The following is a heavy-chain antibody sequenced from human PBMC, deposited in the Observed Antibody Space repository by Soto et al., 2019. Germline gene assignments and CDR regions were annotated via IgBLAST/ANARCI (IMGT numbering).Heavy chain of an antibody. V-gene: IGHV4-31*03. CDR2: IYYSGST. CDR1: GGSISSGGYY. D-gene: IGHD4-17*01. J-gene: IGHJ4*02. Sequence: SETLSLTCTVSGGSISSGGYYWSWIRQHPGKGLEWIGYIYYSGSTYYNPSLKSRVTISVDTSKNQFSLKLSSVTAADTAVYYCARHVSTVTSFDYWGQGTLVTVSS. CDR3: ARHVSTVTSFDY.